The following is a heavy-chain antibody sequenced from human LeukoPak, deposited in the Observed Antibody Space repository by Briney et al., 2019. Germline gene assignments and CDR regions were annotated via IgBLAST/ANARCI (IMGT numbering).Heavy chain of an antibody. V-gene: IGHV3-7*01. D-gene: IGHD1-26*01. J-gene: IGHJ4*02. CDR1: GFTFSSYW. CDR3: ARVRSLGYFDY. CDR2: IKQDGSEK. Sequence: GGSLRLSCTASGFTFSSYWMSWVRQAPGKGLEWVANIKQDGSEKCYVDSVKGRFTISRDNAKNSLYLQMNSLRAEDTAVYYCARVRSLGYFDYWGQGTLVTVSS.